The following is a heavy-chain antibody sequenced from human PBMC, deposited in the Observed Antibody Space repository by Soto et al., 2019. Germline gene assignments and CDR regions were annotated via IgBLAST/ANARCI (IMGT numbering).Heavy chain of an antibody. V-gene: IGHV1-18*04. CDR1: GYTFTSYG. CDR3: ARGYIVVVPAARGGGMDV. D-gene: IGHD2-2*01. J-gene: IGHJ6*02. CDR2: ISAYNGNT. Sequence: ASVKVSCKASGYTFTSYGISWVRQAPGQGLEWMGWISAYNGNTNYAQKLQGRVTMTTDTSTSTAYMELRSLRSDDTAVYYCARGYIVVVPAARGGGMDVWGQGNTVTV.